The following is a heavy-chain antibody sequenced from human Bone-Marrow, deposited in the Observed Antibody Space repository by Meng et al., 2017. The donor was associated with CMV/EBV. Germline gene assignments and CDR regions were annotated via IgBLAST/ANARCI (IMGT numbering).Heavy chain of an antibody. D-gene: IGHD3-3*01. CDR2: ISAYNGNT. V-gene: IGHV1-18*01. CDR3: ARGPKYYDFWSGYPIYYYYGMDV. Sequence: ASVKVSCKASGYTFTSYGISWVRQAPGQGLEWMGWISAYNGNTNYAQKFQGRVTITRNTSISTAYMELSSLRSEDTAVYYCARGPKYYDFWSGYPIYYYYGMDVWGQGTTVTVSS. CDR1: GYTFTSYG. J-gene: IGHJ6*02.